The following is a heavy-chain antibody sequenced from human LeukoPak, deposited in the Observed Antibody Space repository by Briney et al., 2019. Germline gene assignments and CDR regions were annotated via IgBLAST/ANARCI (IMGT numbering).Heavy chain of an antibody. D-gene: IGHD3-3*01. J-gene: IGHJ6*03. Sequence: ASVKVSCKATGYTFTSYGISWVRQAPGQGLEWMGWMNPNSGKTGYARKFQGRVTFTRNSSISTAYMDLSSLRSEDTAVYYCARGVRFSDFYYYMDVWGQGTTVTVSS. V-gene: IGHV1-8*03. CDR2: MNPNSGKT. CDR3: ARGVRFSDFYYYMDV. CDR1: GYTFTSYG.